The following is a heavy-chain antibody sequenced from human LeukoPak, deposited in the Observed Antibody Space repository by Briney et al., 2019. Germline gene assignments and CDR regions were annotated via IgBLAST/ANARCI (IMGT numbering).Heavy chain of an antibody. CDR3: AALYYYYMDV. CDR2: IKQDGSEK. V-gene: IGHV3-7*01. J-gene: IGHJ6*03. CDR1: GFTSSSYW. Sequence: PGGSLRLSCAASGFTSSSYWMSWVRQAPGKELEWVANIKQDGSEKYYVDSVKGRFTISRDNAKNSLYLQMNSLRAEDTAVYYCAALYYYYMDVWGKGTTVTVSS.